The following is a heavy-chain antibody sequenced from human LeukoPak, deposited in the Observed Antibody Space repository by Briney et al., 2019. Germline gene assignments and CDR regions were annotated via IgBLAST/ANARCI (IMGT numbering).Heavy chain of an antibody. V-gene: IGHV4-39*01. D-gene: IGHD1-26*01. CDR2: FYYIGNT. CDR1: GGSLSSSSYY. Sequence: PSETLSLTCTVSGGSLSSSSYYWGWIRQPPGKGREGIGSFYYIGNTYDNPSLKSRGTISVDTSKNQFSLKLRSVSAADTAVYYCARLGSSDAFDIWGQGTMVTVSS. CDR3: ARLGSSDAFDI. J-gene: IGHJ3*02.